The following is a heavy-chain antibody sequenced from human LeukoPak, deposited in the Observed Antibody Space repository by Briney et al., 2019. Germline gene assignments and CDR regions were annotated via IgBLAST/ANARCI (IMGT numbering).Heavy chain of an antibody. CDR3: AKDGDYGDYDLVDY. V-gene: IGHV3-23*01. Sequence: GGSLRLSRAASGFTFSSYAMSWVRQAPGKGLEWVSAISGSGGSTYYASSVKGRFTISRDNSKNTLYLQMNSLRAEDTAVYYCAKDGDYGDYDLVDYWGQGTLVTVSS. CDR1: GFTFSSYA. J-gene: IGHJ4*02. D-gene: IGHD4-17*01. CDR2: ISGSGGST.